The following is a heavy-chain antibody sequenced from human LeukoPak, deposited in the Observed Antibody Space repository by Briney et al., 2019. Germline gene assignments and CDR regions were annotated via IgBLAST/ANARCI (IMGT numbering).Heavy chain of an antibody. D-gene: IGHD3-10*01. CDR1: GFTFSSYE. V-gene: IGHV3-48*03. CDR3: ARDVVDGSGSYDAFGP. Sequence: PGGSLRLSCAASGFTFSSYEMNWVRQAPGKGLEWVSYISSSGSTIYYADSVKGRFTISRDNAKNSLYLQMNSLRAEDTAVYYCARDVVDGSGSYDAFGPWGQGTLVTVSS. CDR2: ISSSGSTI. J-gene: IGHJ5*02.